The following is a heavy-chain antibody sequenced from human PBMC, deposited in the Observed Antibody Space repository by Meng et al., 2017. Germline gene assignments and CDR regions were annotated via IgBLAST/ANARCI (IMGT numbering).Heavy chain of an antibody. V-gene: IGHV4-61*01. Sequence: QVLLQGSGPGLVRPSETLSLPCTVSGGSVSSGSYYWSWIRQPPGKGLEWIGYIYYSGSTNYNPSLKSRVTISVDTSKNQFSLKLSSVTAADTAVYYCARDCSGGSCYSIGVWGQGTLVTVSS. CDR1: GGSVSSGSYY. CDR3: ARDCSGGSCYSIGV. J-gene: IGHJ4*02. CDR2: IYYSGST. D-gene: IGHD2-15*01.